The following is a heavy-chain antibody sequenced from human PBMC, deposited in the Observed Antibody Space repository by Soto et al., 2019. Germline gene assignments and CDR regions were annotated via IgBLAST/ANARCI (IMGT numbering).Heavy chain of an antibody. CDR2: ISYDGSNK. CDR3: AKEDGDGYHYPDY. Sequence: PGGSLRLSCAASGFTFSTCGMHWVRQAPGKGLEWVALISYDGSNKYYADSVKGRFTISRDNSKNTLYLQMDSLRAEDTAVYYCAKEDGDGYHYPDYWGPGTLVTVSS. D-gene: IGHD5-12*01. CDR1: GFTFSTCG. V-gene: IGHV3-30*18. J-gene: IGHJ4*02.